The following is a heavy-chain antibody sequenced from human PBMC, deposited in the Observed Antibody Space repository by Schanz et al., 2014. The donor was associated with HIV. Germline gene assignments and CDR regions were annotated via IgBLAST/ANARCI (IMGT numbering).Heavy chain of an antibody. D-gene: IGHD3-22*01. CDR1: GFTFNNYA. CDR2: TSYDGTKK. CDR3: AKDRNHYDSRYRGKGNYYYYYGMDV. J-gene: IGHJ6*02. V-gene: IGHV3-30*18. Sequence: QVQLVESGGGLVQPGGSLRLSCVASGFTFNNYAMTWVRQAPGKGLEWVAVTSYDGTKKHYADSVKGRFTISRDNSKNTRYLQMKSLRPEDTAVYYCAKDRNHYDSRYRGKGNYYYYYGMDVWGQGTTVTVSS.